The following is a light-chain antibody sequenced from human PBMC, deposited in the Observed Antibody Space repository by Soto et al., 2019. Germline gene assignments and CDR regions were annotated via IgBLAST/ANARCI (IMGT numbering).Light chain of an antibody. J-gene: IGLJ3*02. V-gene: IGLV4-69*01. CDR2: LHSDGSP. Sequence: QLVLPPSPSASASLGSSVRLTCTLSSGHSGSAIAWHQHQPENGPRYLIKLHSDGSPRKGDGLPDRFSGSRSGAERYLSTCRRQSEVEAGYYCQSWGTGVHVFGRGTKLTV. CDR3: QSWGTGVHV. CDR1: SGHSGSA.